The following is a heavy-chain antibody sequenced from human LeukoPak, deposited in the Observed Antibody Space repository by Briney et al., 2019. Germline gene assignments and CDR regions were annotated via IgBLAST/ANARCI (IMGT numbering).Heavy chain of an antibody. D-gene: IGHD2-8*02. Sequence: PGGSLRLSCATSGFAFSLFEMNWVRQAPGKGLEWVSYISSSGSTRYYADSVKGRFTISRDSAKNSLYLQMNSLRAEGTAVYYCAREGDWWKPFDFWGQGTLVTVSS. V-gene: IGHV3-48*03. J-gene: IGHJ4*02. CDR3: AREGDWWKPFDF. CDR2: ISSSGSTR. CDR1: GFAFSLFE.